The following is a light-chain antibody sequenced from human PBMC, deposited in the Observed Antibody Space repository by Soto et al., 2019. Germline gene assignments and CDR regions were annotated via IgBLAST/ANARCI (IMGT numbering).Light chain of an antibody. CDR3: QQYESYSPLT. CDR2: DAS. Sequence: IQMYQSPSTLSASEGDRVTMTCRASQSIRSWLAWYQQKPGKAPKLLIYDASSLESGVPSRFSGRRSGTEFTLTISSLQPDDFGTYYCQQYESYSPLTFGGGTIVDIK. J-gene: IGKJ4*01. CDR1: QSIRSW. V-gene: IGKV1-5*01.